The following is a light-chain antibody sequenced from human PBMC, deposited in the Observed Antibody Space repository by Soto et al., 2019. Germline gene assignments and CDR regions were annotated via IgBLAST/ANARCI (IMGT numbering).Light chain of an antibody. CDR1: QSVGSN. J-gene: IGKJ5*01. V-gene: IGKV3-15*01. Sequence: EIVMTQSPATLSVYPGERVTLSCRASQSVGSNLAWYQQKPGQAPRLLIYGASTRATGIPARFSGSGSGTEFTLTISSLQSEDFAVYYCQQYNNWPITFGQGTRLEIK. CDR3: QQYNNWPIT. CDR2: GAS.